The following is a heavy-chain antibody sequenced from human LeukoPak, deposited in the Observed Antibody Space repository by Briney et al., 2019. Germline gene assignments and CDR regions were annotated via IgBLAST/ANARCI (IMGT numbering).Heavy chain of an antibody. D-gene: IGHD3-22*01. J-gene: IGHJ3*02. V-gene: IGHV3-30*02. CDR2: VRYDGSNK. CDR3: AKAYDSSGYYHAFDI. CDR1: GFAFSTYD. Sequence: GGSLRLSCAASGFAFSTYDMHWVRQAPGKGLEWLTFVRYDGSNKYYADSVKGRFTISRDNSKNTLYLQMNSLRVEDTAVYYCAKAYDSSGYYHAFDIWGQGTMVTVSS.